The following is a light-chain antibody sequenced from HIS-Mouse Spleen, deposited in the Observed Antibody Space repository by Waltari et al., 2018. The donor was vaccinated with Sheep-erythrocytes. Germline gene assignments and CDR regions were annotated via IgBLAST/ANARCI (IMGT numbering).Light chain of an antibody. CDR1: SSAVGGHNY. J-gene: IGLJ1*01. CDR2: SVR. CDR3: CSYAGSYNHV. V-gene: IGLV2-11*01. Sequence: QSALTQPRSVSGSPGQSVTIPCTATSSAVGGHNYAPWSQQHPGKAPKLRIYSVRKRPSGVPDRFSGSKSGNTASLTISGLQAEDEADYYCCSYAGSYNHVFATGTKVTVL.